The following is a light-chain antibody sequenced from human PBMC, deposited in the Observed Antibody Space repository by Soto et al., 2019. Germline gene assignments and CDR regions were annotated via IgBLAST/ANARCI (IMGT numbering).Light chain of an antibody. CDR2: GAS. V-gene: IGKV3-20*01. CDR1: QSVSSSY. CDR3: QQYGSSPLT. Sequence: EIMLTQSPGSLSLSPGKRATLSCRASQSVSSSYLAWYQQKPGQAPRLLIYGASSRATGIPDRFSGSGSGTDFTLTISRLEPEDFAVYYCQQYGSSPLTFGGEPEVDIK. J-gene: IGKJ4*01.